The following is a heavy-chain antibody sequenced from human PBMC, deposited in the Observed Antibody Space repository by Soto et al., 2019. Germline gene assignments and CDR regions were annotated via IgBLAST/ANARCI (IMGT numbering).Heavy chain of an antibody. CDR3: ARHLCGYSSSWYRIDY. Sequence: GESLKISCKGSGYSFTSYWIGWVRQMPGKALEWMGIIYPGDSDTRYSPSFQVQVTISADKSISTAYLQWSSLKASDTAMYYCARHLCGYSSSWYRIDYWGQGTLVTVSS. D-gene: IGHD6-13*01. J-gene: IGHJ4*02. CDR1: GYSFTSYW. CDR2: IYPGDSDT. V-gene: IGHV5-51*01.